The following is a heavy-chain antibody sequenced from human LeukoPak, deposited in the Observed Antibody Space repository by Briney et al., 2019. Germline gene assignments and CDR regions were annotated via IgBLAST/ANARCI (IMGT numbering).Heavy chain of an antibody. V-gene: IGHV3-23*01. CDR3: AKDDRVITTDIHFDY. Sequence: GGSPRLSCAASGFTFSSYAMSWVRQAPGKGLEWVSAISGSGGITSYADSVKGRFTISRDNSKNTLFLQMNSLRAEDTAVYYCAKDDRVITTDIHFDYWGQGTLVTVSS. D-gene: IGHD2-2*02. CDR2: ISGSGGIT. CDR1: GFTFSSYA. J-gene: IGHJ4*02.